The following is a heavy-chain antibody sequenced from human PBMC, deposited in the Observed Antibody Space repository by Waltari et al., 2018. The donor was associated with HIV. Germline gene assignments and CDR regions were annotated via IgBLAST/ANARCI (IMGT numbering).Heavy chain of an antibody. CDR1: GFTFSSYD. Sequence: EVQLMESGGGLEQPGGALRLSCAASGFTFSSYDIHWVRQVTGKGPEWFSAIGTTGDTYYADSVKGRFTISRENAKSSCYLQMNSLRAGDTAVYYCAREVTYYYGSVRRYGFDVWGQGTTVTVSS. CDR3: AREVTYYYGSVRRYGFDV. CDR2: IGTTGDT. D-gene: IGHD3-10*01. J-gene: IGHJ6*02. V-gene: IGHV3-13*01.